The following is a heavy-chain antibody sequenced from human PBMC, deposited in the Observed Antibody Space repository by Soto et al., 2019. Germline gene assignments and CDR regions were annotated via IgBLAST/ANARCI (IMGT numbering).Heavy chain of an antibody. D-gene: IGHD1-1*01. V-gene: IGHV4-4*07. CDR2: IYATGST. J-gene: IGHJ5*02. Sequence: SETLCLSCNFSGSSLTCYYLSWIRQHPGKGLEWIGRIYATGSTDYNPSLKSRVTMSVDMSKKQFSLTLRSVTAADTAMYYCVRDGTKNLRDWFDPWGQGILVNVSS. CDR1: GSSLTCYY. CDR3: VRDGTKNLRDWFDP.